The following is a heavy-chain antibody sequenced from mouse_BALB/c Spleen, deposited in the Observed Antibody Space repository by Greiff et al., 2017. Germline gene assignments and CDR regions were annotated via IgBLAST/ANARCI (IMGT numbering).Heavy chain of an antibody. CDR1: GFNIKDYY. CDR3: ARDLRLRMDY. CDR2: IDPENGNT. D-gene: IGHD1-2*01. V-gene: IGHV14-1*02. Sequence: EVKLVESGAELVRPGALVKLSCKASGFNIKDYYMHWVKQRPEQGLEWIGWIDPENGNTIYDPKFQGKASITADTSSNTAYLQLSSLTSEDTAVYYCARDLRLRMDYWGQGTSVTVSS. J-gene: IGHJ4*01.